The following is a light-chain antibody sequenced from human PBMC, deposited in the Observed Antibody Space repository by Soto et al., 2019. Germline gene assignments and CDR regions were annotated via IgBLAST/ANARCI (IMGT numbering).Light chain of an antibody. Sequence: QSVLTQPPSVSGAPGQRVTISCTGSNSNIGAGYDVHWYQQLPGTAPKLLIYYNNIRPSGVPDRFSGSKSGTSASLAITGLQAEDEADYYCAAWDDSLRAWVFGGGTKVTVL. V-gene: IGLV1-40*01. CDR3: AAWDDSLRAWV. CDR1: NSNIGAGYD. CDR2: YNN. J-gene: IGLJ3*02.